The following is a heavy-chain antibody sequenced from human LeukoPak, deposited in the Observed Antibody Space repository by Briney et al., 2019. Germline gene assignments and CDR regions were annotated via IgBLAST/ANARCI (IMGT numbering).Heavy chain of an antibody. J-gene: IGHJ4*02. CDR1: GGSISSGTYY. Sequence: PSQTLSLTCTVSGGSISSGTYYWNWIRQPAGKGLEWIGRIYTSGSTNYNPSLKSRVTISLDTSKNQFSLRLSSVTAADTAVYYCARFDSSSWYYFDYWGQGTLVTVSS. D-gene: IGHD6-13*01. V-gene: IGHV4-61*02. CDR2: IYTSGST. CDR3: ARFDSSSWYYFDY.